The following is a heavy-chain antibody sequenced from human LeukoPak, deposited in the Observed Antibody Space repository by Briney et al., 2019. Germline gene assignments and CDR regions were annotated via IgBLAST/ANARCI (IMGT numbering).Heavy chain of an antibody. CDR2: IYSTGNT. D-gene: IGHD3-3*01. CDR3: AKHDTVFGAAHFYMDV. CDR1: GGSINTYY. Sequence: SETLSLTCAVSGGSINTYYWRWIRQPPGKGLEGVGYIYSTGNTNYNPSLQGRVTISLDTSKNQFSLNLSSVTAADTAVYYCAKHDTVFGAAHFYMDVWGKGTTVTVSS. J-gene: IGHJ6*03. V-gene: IGHV4-4*09.